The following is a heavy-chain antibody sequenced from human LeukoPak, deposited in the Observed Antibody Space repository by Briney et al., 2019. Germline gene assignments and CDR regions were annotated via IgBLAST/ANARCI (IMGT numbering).Heavy chain of an antibody. J-gene: IGHJ6*03. V-gene: IGHV4-39*07. D-gene: IGHD6-6*01. Sequence: SETLSLTCTVSGGSISSSSYYWGWIRQPPGKGLEWIGSIYYSGSTYYNPSLKSRVTISVDTSKNQFSLKLSSVTAADTAVYYCAREAYSSSNVRSRPYYMDVWGKGTTVTVSS. CDR1: GGSISSSSYY. CDR2: IYYSGST. CDR3: AREAYSSSNVRSRPYYMDV.